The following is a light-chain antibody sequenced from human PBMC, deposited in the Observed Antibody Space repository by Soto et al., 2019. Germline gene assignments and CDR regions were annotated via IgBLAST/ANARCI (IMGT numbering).Light chain of an antibody. V-gene: IGLV3-25*02. Sequence: SYELTQPPSVSVSPGQTARITCSVDALPKQYAYWYQQKPGQAPVLVIYKDNERPSGIPERFSGSSSGTTATLDISGVQAEDEADYYCQSADITGTYVFATGTKVTVL. J-gene: IGLJ1*01. CDR1: ALPKQY. CDR2: KDN. CDR3: QSADITGTYV.